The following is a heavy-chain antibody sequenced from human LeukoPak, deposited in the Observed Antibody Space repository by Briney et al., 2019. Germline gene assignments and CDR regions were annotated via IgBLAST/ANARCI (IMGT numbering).Heavy chain of an antibody. J-gene: IGHJ4*02. CDR2: IYSGGST. CDR3: ARSRTGNYFDY. Sequence: GGSLRLPCAASGFTVSSNYMSWVRQAPGKGLEWASVIYSGGSTYYADSVKGRFTISRDNAKNSLYLQMNSLRAEDTAVYYCARSRTGNYFDYWGQGTLVTVSS. V-gene: IGHV3-53*01. D-gene: IGHD1-14*01. CDR1: GFTVSSNY.